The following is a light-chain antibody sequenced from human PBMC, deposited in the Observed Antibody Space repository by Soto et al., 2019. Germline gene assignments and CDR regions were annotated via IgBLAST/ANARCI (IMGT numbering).Light chain of an antibody. Sequence: SYELTQPPSVSVSPGQTASITCSGDKLGDKYACWYQQKPGQSPVLVIYQDSKRPSGIPERFSGSNSRNTATLTISGTQAMDEADYYCQAWDSTSYVFGTGNKLTVL. J-gene: IGLJ1*01. CDR2: QDS. CDR3: QAWDSTSYV. CDR1: KLGDKY. V-gene: IGLV3-1*01.